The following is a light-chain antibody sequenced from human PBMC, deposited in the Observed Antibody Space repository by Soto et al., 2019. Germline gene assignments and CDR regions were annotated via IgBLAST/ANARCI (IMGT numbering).Light chain of an antibody. CDR3: SSYTGASALYV. V-gene: IGLV2-14*03. J-gene: IGLJ1*01. CDR1: NSDIGGYNY. CDR2: DVA. Sequence: QSALTQPASVSGSPGQSITISCTGTNSDIGGYNYVAWYQQHLGKAPKLIIYDVAVRPSGVSNRFSGSKSGNTASLAISGLQAEDGAHYYCSSYTGASALYVFGTGTQLTVL.